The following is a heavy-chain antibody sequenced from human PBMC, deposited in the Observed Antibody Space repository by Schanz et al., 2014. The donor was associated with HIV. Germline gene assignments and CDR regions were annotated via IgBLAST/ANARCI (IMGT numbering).Heavy chain of an antibody. Sequence: QVQLVQSGAAVKKPGASVKVSCKASGYTFIGYYMHWVRQAPGQGLEWMGWINPDNAGRNYAQKFQGRVPMTRDTSISTAFMELSRLRSDDTAVYYCATCRCDGELSLLRYWGQGTLVTVSS. CDR2: INPDNAGR. D-gene: IGHD3-16*02. CDR3: ATCRCDGELSLLRY. CDR1: GYTFIGYY. V-gene: IGHV1-2*02. J-gene: IGHJ4*02.